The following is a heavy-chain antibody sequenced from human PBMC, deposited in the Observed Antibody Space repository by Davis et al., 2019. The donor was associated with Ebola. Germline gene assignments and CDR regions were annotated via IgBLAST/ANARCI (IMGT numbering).Heavy chain of an antibody. D-gene: IGHD1-1*01. V-gene: IGHV3-11*01. CDR2: ITGSGSLT. CDR3: TEAKLQLYGRDV. CDR1: GFTFTDHY. Sequence: PGGSLRLSCAVSGFTFTDHYMSWIRQAPGKGLEWISSITGSGSLTYYAASVKGRFTISRDNTNNSLFLQMSALRVDDTAVYYYTEAKLQLYGRDVWGRGTTVTVSS. J-gene: IGHJ6*02.